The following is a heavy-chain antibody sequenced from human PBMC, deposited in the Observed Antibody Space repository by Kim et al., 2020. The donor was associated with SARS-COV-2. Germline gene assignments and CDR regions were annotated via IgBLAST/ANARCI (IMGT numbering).Heavy chain of an antibody. V-gene: IGHV3-30-3*01. CDR2: ISYDGNNK. CDR3: AKGLVYWYFGL. CDR1: GFTFSSYA. D-gene: IGHD3-9*01. J-gene: IGHJ2*01. Sequence: GGSLRLSCAASGFTFSSYAMTWVRQAPGKGLEWVAVISYDGNNKYYTDSVKGRFIISRDNSKNTLYLQMNSLRAEDTATYYCAKGLVYWYFGLWGRGAL.